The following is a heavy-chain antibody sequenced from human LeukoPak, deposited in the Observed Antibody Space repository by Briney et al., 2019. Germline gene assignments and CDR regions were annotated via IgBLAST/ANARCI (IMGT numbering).Heavy chain of an antibody. D-gene: IGHD3-3*01. CDR2: ISSSGSTI. V-gene: IGHV3-48*03. Sequence: PGGSLRLSCAASGFTFSSYEMNCVRHAPGKRVEWVLYISSSGSTIYYADSVKGRFSISRDNAKNSLYLQMNSLRAEDTAVYYCASFLEWFRTYYYYGMDVWGQGTTVTVSS. J-gene: IGHJ6*02. CDR1: GFTFSSYE. CDR3: ASFLEWFRTYYYYGMDV.